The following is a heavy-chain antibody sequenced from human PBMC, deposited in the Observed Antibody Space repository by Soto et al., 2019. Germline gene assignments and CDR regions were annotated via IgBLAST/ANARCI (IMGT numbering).Heavy chain of an antibody. CDR2: IIPIFGTA. D-gene: IGHD3-22*01. V-gene: IGHV1-69*13. J-gene: IGHJ6*02. CDR1: GGTFSIYA. Sequence: SVKVSCKASGGTFSIYAISCVLQSPLQWLDWMGGIIPIFGTANYAQKFQGRVTITADESTSTAYMELSSLRSEDTAVYYCARGLESLGYYYDSSAARSGGMDVWGQGTTVT. CDR3: ARGLESLGYYYDSSAARSGGMDV.